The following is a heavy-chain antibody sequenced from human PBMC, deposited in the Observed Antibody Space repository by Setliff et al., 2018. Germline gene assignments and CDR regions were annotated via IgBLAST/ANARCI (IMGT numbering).Heavy chain of an antibody. CDR3: AKDRWGYADP. Sequence: GGSLRLSCSASGFTFYNSAMSWVRQAPGKGLEWISLIGHDDITYYADSVKGRFTVSRDNAMDTLFLQMNGLTTDDTAKYFCAKDRWGYADPWGQGTLVTVSS. CDR2: LIGHDDIT. CDR1: GFTFYNSA. V-gene: IGHV3-23*01. D-gene: IGHD2-2*01. J-gene: IGHJ5*02.